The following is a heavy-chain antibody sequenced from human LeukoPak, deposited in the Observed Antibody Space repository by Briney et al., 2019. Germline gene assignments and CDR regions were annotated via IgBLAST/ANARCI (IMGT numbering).Heavy chain of an antibody. Sequence: PGGSLRLSCVASGFSFSSYVMNWVRQAPGTGLEWVSAISGNGGSTYYADSVKGRFTISRDNSKNTLYLQMNSLRAEDTAVYYCAKDLGGVVAPGGVFDYWGQGTLVTVSS. V-gene: IGHV3-23*01. CDR1: GFSFSSYV. CDR3: AKDLGGVVAPGGVFDY. CDR2: ISGNGGST. J-gene: IGHJ4*02. D-gene: IGHD3-16*01.